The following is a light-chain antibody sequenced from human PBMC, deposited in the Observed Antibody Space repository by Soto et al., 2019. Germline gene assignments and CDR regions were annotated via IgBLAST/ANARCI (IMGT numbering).Light chain of an antibody. Sequence: QSVLTQPPSVSEAPRQRVTISCSGSSSNIGNNAVNWYQQLPGKAAKLLVYYDDLLPSGVSDRFSGSKSGTSASLAISGLQSEDEADYYCAAWDDSLNGYVFGTWTKVTVL. CDR3: AAWDDSLNGYV. V-gene: IGLV1-36*01. CDR2: YDD. CDR1: SSNIGNNA. J-gene: IGLJ1*01.